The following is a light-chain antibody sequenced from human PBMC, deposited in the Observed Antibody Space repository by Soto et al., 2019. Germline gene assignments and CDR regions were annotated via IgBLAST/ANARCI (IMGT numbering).Light chain of an antibody. CDR2: STN. J-gene: IGLJ2*01. CDR1: SGSVSINYY. V-gene: IGLV8-61*01. Sequence: QAVVTQEPSFSVSPGGTVTLTCGLSSGSVSINYYPSWYQQTPGQAPRTLIYSTNTRSSGVPDRFSDSILGNKAALTITGAQADDESHYYCVLYMGSGISVFGGGTKLTVL. CDR3: VLYMGSGISV.